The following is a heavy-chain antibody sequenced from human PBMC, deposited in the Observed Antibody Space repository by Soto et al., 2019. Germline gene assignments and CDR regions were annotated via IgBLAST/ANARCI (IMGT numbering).Heavy chain of an antibody. V-gene: IGHV3-23*01. CDR1: GFTFSNYA. CDR3: AKDLVYYDSSGYPAGAFEI. CDR2: ISGSGGST. Sequence: GGSLRLSCAASGFTFSNYAMSWVRQAPGKGLEWVSAISGSGGSTYYADSVKGRFTISRDNSKNTLYLQINSLRAEDTAVSNCAKDLVYYDSSGYPAGAFEIWGQGTMVTVSS. D-gene: IGHD3-22*01. J-gene: IGHJ3*02.